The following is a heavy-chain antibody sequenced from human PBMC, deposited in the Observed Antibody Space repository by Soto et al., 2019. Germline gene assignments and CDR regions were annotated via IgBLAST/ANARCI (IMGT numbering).Heavy chain of an antibody. Sequence: ASVKVSCKASGYTFTSYGISWVRQAPGQGFEWMGRISADNGNTNSAQKFQGRVSMTRDTSTSTAYMELRSLRSDDTAVYYCARDHYSVYYDSSGYYPFFDYWGQGTLVTVSS. J-gene: IGHJ4*02. D-gene: IGHD3-22*01. V-gene: IGHV1-18*01. CDR3: ARDHYSVYYDSSGYYPFFDY. CDR1: GYTFTSYG. CDR2: ISADNGNT.